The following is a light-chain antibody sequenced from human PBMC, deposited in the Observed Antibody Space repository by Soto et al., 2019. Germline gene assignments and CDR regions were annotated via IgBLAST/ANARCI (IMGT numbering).Light chain of an antibody. V-gene: IGKV3-15*01. J-gene: IGKJ3*01. CDR2: AAS. CDR1: QGVGSN. Sequence: EIVMTQSPATLSVSPGERATVSCRASQGVGSNLAWYQQRPGQAPRLLIYAASTRATGIPARFSGSGSGTEFRLTISSLQSKDFAVYYCQQYKNWPIFTFGPGTKVDIK. CDR3: QQYKNWPIFT.